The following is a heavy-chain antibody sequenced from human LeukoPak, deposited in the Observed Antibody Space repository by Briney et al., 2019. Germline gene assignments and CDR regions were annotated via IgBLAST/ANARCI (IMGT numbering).Heavy chain of an antibody. CDR2: ISYDGKDK. D-gene: IGHD6-19*01. Sequence: GGSLRLSCATSGFTFSNFGMNWVRQAPGKGLQWVAFISYDGKDKYYSDSVKGRITISRDNSKSTLYVQMDSLRTEDTAVYYCAKARGSGFQRGDAFDMWGQGTRVTVSS. V-gene: IGHV3-30*02. CDR1: GFTFSNFG. CDR3: AKARGSGFQRGDAFDM. J-gene: IGHJ3*02.